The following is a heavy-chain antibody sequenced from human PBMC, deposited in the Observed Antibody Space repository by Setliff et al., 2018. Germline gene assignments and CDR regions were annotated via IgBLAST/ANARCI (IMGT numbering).Heavy chain of an antibody. CDR2: ISTSSSTK. CDR1: GFSFSNYG. CDR3: ARSSGWYDY. J-gene: IGHJ4*02. D-gene: IGHD6-19*01. Sequence: RLSCVVSGFSFSNYGMTWVRQAPGKGLEWILYISTSSSTKYYADSVKGRFTISRDNANQSLYLQMNSLRAEDTAVYYCARSSGWYDYWGQGTLVTVSS. V-gene: IGHV3-48*01.